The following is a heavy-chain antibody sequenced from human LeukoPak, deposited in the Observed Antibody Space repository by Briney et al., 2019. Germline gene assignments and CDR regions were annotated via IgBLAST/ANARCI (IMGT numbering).Heavy chain of an antibody. CDR1: RDSISSSTYY. CDR3: ARQDGGYYYRFHP. D-gene: IGHD3-22*01. V-gene: IGHV4-39*01. J-gene: IGHJ5*02. CDR2: IHYSGST. Sequence: PSETVSLTCTVSRDSISSSTYYWAWIRQPPGKGLEWIGTIHYSGSTYYNPSLKSRVTMSVDTSKNHLSLKLSSVTAADTAVYYCARQDGGYYYRFHPWGQGTLVAVSS.